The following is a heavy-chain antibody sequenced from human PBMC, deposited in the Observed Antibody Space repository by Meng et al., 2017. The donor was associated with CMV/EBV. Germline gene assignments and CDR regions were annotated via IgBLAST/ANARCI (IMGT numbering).Heavy chain of an antibody. J-gene: IGHJ4*02. CDR3: ASSLTYPDY. Sequence: QVQLQQWGAGLLKPSEPLSLPCAVYGGSFSGYYWCWIRQPPGKGLEWIGEINHSGSTNYNPSLKSRVTISVDTSKNQFSLKLSSVTAADTAVYYCASSLTYPDYWGQGTLVTVSS. V-gene: IGHV4-34*01. D-gene: IGHD2-15*01. CDR2: INHSGST. CDR1: GGSFSGYY.